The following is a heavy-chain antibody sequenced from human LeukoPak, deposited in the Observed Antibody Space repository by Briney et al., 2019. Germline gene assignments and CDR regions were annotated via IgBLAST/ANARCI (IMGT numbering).Heavy chain of an antibody. CDR3: ARDRGFSYGIDF. D-gene: IGHD5-18*01. V-gene: IGHV3-7*04. CDR1: GFTFSDYW. Sequence: HSGGSLILSCAASGFTFSDYWMSWVRQAPGKGLEWVANIQQDGSEKYYVDSVKGRFTISRDNAKKSLFLQVSSLRGEDTAVYYCARDRGFSYGIDFWGQGTLVTVSS. J-gene: IGHJ4*02. CDR2: IQQDGSEK.